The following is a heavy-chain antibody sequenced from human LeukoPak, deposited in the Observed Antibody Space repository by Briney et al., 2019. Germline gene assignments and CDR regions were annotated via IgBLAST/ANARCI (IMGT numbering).Heavy chain of an antibody. D-gene: IGHD1-26*01. CDR2: ISWNSDSK. V-gene: IGHV3-9*01. J-gene: IGHJ3*02. Sequence: GGSLRLSCAASGFIFGDYAMPWVRQAPGKGLEWVSGISWNSDSKAYADSVKGRFTISRDNAKNSLYLQMNSLRVEDTALYYCAKGRYSGSYADASDIWGQGTMVTVSS. CDR3: AKGRYSGSYADASDI. CDR1: GFIFGDYA.